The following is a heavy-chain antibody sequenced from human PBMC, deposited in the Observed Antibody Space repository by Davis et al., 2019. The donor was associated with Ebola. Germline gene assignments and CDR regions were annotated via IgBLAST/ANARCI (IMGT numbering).Heavy chain of an antibody. CDR3: ARGGIMIVVPANDY. Sequence: GESLKISCTDSVITFSSYAMHWVRQAPGKGLEWVAVISYDGSNKYYADSVKGRFTISRDNSKNTLYLQMNSLRAEDTAGYYCARGGIMIVVPANDYWGQGTLVTVSS. V-gene: IGHV3-30-3*01. CDR1: VITFSSYA. D-gene: IGHD3-22*01. J-gene: IGHJ4*02. CDR2: ISYDGSNK.